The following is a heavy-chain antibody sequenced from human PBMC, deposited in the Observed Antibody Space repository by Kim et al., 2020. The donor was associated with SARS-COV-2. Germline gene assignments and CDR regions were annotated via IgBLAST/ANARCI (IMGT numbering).Heavy chain of an antibody. Sequence: GGSLRLSCAASGFTLTTYAMSWFRQAPGKGLEWFSAVIRSAVSTYYADSFKGRFSISTPNSTTTLSFQLSSLRAPPPAVSSFPKALLSTSLLSFHYF. J-gene: IGHJ4*01. V-gene: IGHV3-23*01. D-gene: IGHD3-10*01. CDR2: VIRSAVST. CDR1: GFTLTTYA. CDR3: PKALLSTSLLSFHYF.